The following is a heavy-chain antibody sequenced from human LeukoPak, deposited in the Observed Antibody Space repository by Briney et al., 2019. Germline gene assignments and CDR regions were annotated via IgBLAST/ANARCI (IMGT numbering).Heavy chain of an antibody. V-gene: IGHV4-59*01. CDR2: IYYSGST. Sequence: SETLSLTCTVSGGSLSRYYWTWIRQPPGKGLEWIGYIYYSGSTNYNPSLKSRVTISVDTSKNQFSLKLSSVTVADTAVYYCARGLKFCDILTAYYTFPYFDYWGQGALVTVSS. D-gene: IGHD3-9*01. J-gene: IGHJ4*02. CDR3: ARGLKFCDILTAYYTFPYFDY. CDR1: GGSLSRYY.